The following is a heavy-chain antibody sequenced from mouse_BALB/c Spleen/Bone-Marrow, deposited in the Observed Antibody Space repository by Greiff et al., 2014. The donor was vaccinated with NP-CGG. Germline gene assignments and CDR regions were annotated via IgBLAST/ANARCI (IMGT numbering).Heavy chain of an antibody. D-gene: IGHD2-4*01. CDR1: GYSFTNYW. CDR2: VYPGNSDA. Sequence: EVQVEESGTVLARPGASVKMSCKASGYSFTNYWMHWIKQRPGQGLEWVGAVYPGNSDARYNQKFKGKAKLTAVTSASIAYMELSSLTNEDSAVYYCSRDNYAFAYWGQGTLVTVSA. CDR3: SRDNYAFAY. V-gene: IGHV1-5*01. J-gene: IGHJ3*01.